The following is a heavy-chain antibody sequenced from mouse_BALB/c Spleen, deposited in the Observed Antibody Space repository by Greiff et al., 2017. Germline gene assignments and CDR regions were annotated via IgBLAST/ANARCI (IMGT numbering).Heavy chain of an antibody. CDR1: GFSLTSYG. J-gene: IGHJ3*01. Sequence: VKLMESGPGLVAPSQSLSITCTVSGFSLTSYGVHWVRQPPGKGLEWLGVIWAGGSTNYNSALMSRLSISKDNSKSQVFLKMNSLQTDDTAMYYCARDRGTTVRFAYWGQGTLVTVSA. CDR3: ARDRGTTVRFAY. D-gene: IGHD1-1*01. CDR2: IWAGGST. V-gene: IGHV2-9*02.